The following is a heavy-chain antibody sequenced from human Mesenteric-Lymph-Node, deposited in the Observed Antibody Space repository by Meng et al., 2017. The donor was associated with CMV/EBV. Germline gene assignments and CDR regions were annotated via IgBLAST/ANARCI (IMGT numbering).Heavy chain of an antibody. CDR1: GFSVSSNF. V-gene: IGHV3-53*01. J-gene: IGHJ4*02. CDR2: IYSDTST. CDR3: ARALGGNYYGKFDY. Sequence: GESLKISCAASGFSVSSNFMSWVRQAPGKELEWVSVIYSDTSTYYADSVKGRFTISRDNSENTLYLQMNSLRAEDTAVYYCARALGGNYYGKFDYWGQGTLVTVSS. D-gene: IGHD1-26*01.